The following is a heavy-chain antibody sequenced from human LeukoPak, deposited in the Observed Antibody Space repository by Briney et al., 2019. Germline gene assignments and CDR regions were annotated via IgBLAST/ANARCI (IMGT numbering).Heavy chain of an antibody. CDR1: GFTFSSYS. CDR2: VSSSSSYI. J-gene: IGHJ4*02. V-gene: IGHV3-21*01. Sequence: PGGSLRLSCAASGFTFSSYSMNWGRQAPGKGLEWVSSVSSSSSYIYYADSVKGRFTISRDNAKNSLYLQMNSLRAEDTAVYYCARERVVVVAATGGFDYWGQGTLVTVSS. D-gene: IGHD2-15*01. CDR3: ARERVVVVAATGGFDY.